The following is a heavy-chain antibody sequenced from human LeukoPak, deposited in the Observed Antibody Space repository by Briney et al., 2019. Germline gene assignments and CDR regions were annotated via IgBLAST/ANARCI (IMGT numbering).Heavy chain of an antibody. Sequence: AGGSLRLSCAASGFTFSTYWMHWVRQAPGKGLVWVSRIDTDGSYPNYADSVQGRFTISRDNAKNSLYLQMNSLRAEDTAVYYCARDYIYGSGSYYDYWGQGTLVTVSS. J-gene: IGHJ4*02. D-gene: IGHD3-10*01. V-gene: IGHV3-74*01. CDR3: ARDYIYGSGSYYDY. CDR2: IDTDGSYP. CDR1: GFTFSTYW.